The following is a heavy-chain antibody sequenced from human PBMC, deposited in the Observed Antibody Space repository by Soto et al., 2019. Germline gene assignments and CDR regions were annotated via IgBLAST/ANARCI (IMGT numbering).Heavy chain of an antibody. Sequence: GGSLRLSCAASGFTFSSYAMSWVRQAPGKGLEWVSAISGSGGSTYYANSVKGRFTISRDNSKNTLYLQMNSLRAEDTAVYYCAKDGNPIPYLTGYYRLGWFDPWGQGTLVTVSS. V-gene: IGHV3-23*01. CDR3: AKDGNPIPYLTGYYRLGWFDP. D-gene: IGHD3-9*01. J-gene: IGHJ5*02. CDR2: ISGSGGST. CDR1: GFTFSSYA.